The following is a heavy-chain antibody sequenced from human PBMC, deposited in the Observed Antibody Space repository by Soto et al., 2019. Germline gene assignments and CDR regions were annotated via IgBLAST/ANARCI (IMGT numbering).Heavy chain of an antibody. CDR1: GFTFSSYE. V-gene: IGHV3-48*03. CDR3: ARDCSICTHYYYYYGMDV. CDR2: ISSSGSTI. D-gene: IGHD6-13*01. Sequence: XEALTLSCAASGFTFSSYETNWVRPAPGKGLEWVSYISSSGSTIYYADSVKGRFTISRDNAKNSLYLQMNSLRAEDTAVYYCARDCSICTHYYYYYGMDVWGQGTTVTVPS. J-gene: IGHJ6*02.